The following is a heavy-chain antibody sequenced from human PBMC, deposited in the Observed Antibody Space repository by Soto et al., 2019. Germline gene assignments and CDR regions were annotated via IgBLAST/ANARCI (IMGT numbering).Heavy chain of an antibody. CDR1: GYTFTGYY. V-gene: IGHV1-2*04. J-gene: IGHJ4*02. CDR3: ARDTRGIAVAGTSFDY. Sequence: GASVKVSCKASGYTFTGYYMHWVRQAPGQGLEWMGWINPNSGGTNYAQKFQGWVTMTRDTSISTAYMELSRLRSDDTAVYYCARDTRGIAVAGTSFDYWGPGTLVTVSS. CDR2: INPNSGGT. D-gene: IGHD6-19*01.